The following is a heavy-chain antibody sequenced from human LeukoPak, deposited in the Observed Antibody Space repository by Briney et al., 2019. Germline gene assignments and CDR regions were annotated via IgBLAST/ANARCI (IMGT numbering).Heavy chain of an antibody. D-gene: IGHD1/OR15-1a*01. V-gene: IGHV4-4*07. J-gene: IGHJ4*02. CDR1: GGAIRSHY. CDR2: IYSSGYT. Sequence: SETLSLTCTVSGGAIRSHYWNWIRQPAGKGLDWIGRIYSSGYTNDNPSLKSRITMSVDMSKNQFSLRLNSVTAADTAVYYCARGEHSVDSWGQGMLVTVSS. CDR3: ARGEHSVDS.